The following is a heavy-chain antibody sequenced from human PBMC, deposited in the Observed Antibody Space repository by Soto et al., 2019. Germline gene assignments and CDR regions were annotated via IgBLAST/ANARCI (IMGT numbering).Heavy chain of an antibody. CDR1: GLAFGNYA. V-gene: IGHV3-23*01. D-gene: IGHD3-10*01. CDR2: VSTNGRST. J-gene: IGHJ6*02. CDR3: AKDRAFNYFYGMDV. Sequence: GSLRLSCRASGLAFGNYAMNWVRQVPGRGLEWVAGVSTNGRSTYYADSVRGLFTISRDNSKITVYLQMNSLSAEDTAVYYCAKDRAFNYFYGMDVWGQGTTVTVSS.